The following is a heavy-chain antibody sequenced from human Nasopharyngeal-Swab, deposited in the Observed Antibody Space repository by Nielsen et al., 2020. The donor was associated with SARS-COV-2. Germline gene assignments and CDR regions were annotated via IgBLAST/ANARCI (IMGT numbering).Heavy chain of an antibody. V-gene: IGHV3-33*08. CDR3: ARGPRLLRFLEWLFSLDAFDI. CDR1: GFIFSNYW. D-gene: IGHD3-3*01. J-gene: IGHJ3*02. CDR2: IWYDGSNK. Sequence: GGSLRLSCVASGFIFSNYWMHWGRQVPGKGLEWVAVIWYDGSNKYYADSVKGRFTISRDNSKNTLYLQMNSLRAEDTAVYYCARGPRLLRFLEWLFSLDAFDIWGQGTMVTVSS.